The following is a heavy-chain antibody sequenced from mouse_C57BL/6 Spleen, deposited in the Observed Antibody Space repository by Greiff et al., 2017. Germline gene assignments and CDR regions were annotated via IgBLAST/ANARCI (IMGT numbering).Heavy chain of an antibody. CDR2: INPNNGGT. J-gene: IGHJ3*02. CDR1: GYTFTDYY. CDR3: ARYDGY. Sequence: EVQLQQSGPELVKPGASVKISCRASGYTFTDYYMNWVKQSHGKSLEWIGDINPNNGGTSYNQKFKGKATLTVDKSSSTAYMELRSLTSEDSAVYYCARYDGYYGQGTLVTVSA. D-gene: IGHD2-12*01. V-gene: IGHV1-26*01.